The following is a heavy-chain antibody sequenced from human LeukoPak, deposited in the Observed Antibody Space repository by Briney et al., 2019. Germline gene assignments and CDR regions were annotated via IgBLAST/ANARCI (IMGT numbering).Heavy chain of an antibody. CDR1: GFTFSHYG. J-gene: IGHJ4*02. CDR2: ICSDGTNR. D-gene: IGHD4-11*01. CDR3: AKDAQRGFDYSNSLEY. V-gene: IGHV3-33*06. Sequence: GGSLRLSCATSGFTFSHYGMHWVRQAPGKGLEWVAVICSDGTNRYYGDSVKGRFTISRDDSKNTVYLQMNGLRAGDTAVYYCAKDAQRGFDYSNSLEYWGQGTLVTVSS.